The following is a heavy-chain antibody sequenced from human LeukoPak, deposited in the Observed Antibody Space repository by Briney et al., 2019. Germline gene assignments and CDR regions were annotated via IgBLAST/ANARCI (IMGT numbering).Heavy chain of an antibody. D-gene: IGHD2-2*01. CDR3: AKDNRCSSTSCHFNWFDP. CDR1: GFTFSSYA. J-gene: IGHJ5*02. Sequence: GGSLRLSCAASGFTFSSYAMSWVRQAPGKGLEWVSAISGSGGSTYYADSVKGRFTISRDNSKNTQYLQMNSLRAEDTAVYYCAKDNRCSSTSCHFNWFDPWGQGTLVTVSS. CDR2: ISGSGGST. V-gene: IGHV3-23*01.